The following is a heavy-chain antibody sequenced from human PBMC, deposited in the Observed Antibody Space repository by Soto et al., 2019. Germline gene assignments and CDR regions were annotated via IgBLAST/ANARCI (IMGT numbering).Heavy chain of an antibody. D-gene: IGHD3-3*01. CDR2: IHPATVAA. V-gene: IGHV1-2*02. J-gene: IGHJ3*02. Sequence: QLHLVQSGAVVKKPGASVTVSCSASGYPVTAYYMHWVRQAPGRGLEWMGGIHPATVAAKNTKTLQGRVTMHRDTSTSKVFMELSGLTSEDTAVFYCARGGGVGVAGSAAFDMWGQGTLVTVSS. CDR3: ARGGGVGVAGSAAFDM. CDR1: GYPVTAYY.